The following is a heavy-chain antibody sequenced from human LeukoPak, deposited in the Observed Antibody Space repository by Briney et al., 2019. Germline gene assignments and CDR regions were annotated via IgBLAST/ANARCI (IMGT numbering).Heavy chain of an antibody. V-gene: IGHV5-10-1*01. J-gene: IGHJ4*02. D-gene: IGHD6-19*01. CDR2: IDPSDSYT. CDR3: ASMGRIAVAGTYFDY. Sequence: GESLKISCKGSGYSFTSYWISWVRQMPGKGLEWMGRIDPSDSYTNYSPSFQGHVTISADKSINTAYLQWSSLKASDTAMCYCASMGRIAVAGTYFDYWGQGTLVTVSS. CDR1: GYSFTSYW.